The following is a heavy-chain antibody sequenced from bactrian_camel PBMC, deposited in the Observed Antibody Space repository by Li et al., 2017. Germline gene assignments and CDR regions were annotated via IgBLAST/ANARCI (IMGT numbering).Heavy chain of an antibody. D-gene: IGHD4*01. Sequence: VQLVESGGGSAQAGGSLRLSCVASRYSPCMGWFRQAPGKEREGVAAIYPGGESTYYADSVKGRFNISRDNAKNMVYLQMNSLKPEDTAMYYCAARVGLRVCSLATMEQIEYRYWGQGTQVTVS. V-gene: IGHV3S40*01. CDR2: IYPGGEST. J-gene: IGHJ4*01. CDR3: AARVGLRVCSLATMEQIEYRY. CDR1: RYSPC.